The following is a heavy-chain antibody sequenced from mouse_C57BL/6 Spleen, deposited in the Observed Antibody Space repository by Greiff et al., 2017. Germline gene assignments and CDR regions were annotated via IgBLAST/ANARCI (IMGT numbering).Heavy chain of an antibody. CDR3: ARSGYSNYGDYAMDY. D-gene: IGHD2-5*01. V-gene: IGHV1-63*01. J-gene: IGHJ4*01. Sequence: QVQLKQSGAELVRPGTSVKMSCKASGYTFTNYWIGWAKQRPGHGLEWIGDIYPGGGYTNYNEKFKGKATLTADKSSSTAYMQFSSLTSEDSAIYYCARSGYSNYGDYAMDYWGQGTSVTVSS. CDR2: IYPGGGYT. CDR1: GYTFTNYW.